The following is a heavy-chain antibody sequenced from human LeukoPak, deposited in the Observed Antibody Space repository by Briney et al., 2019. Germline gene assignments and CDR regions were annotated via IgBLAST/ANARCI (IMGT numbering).Heavy chain of an antibody. CDR2: ISNGGGFK. CDR3: ATEYSDNSGYCFH. J-gene: IGHJ4*02. D-gene: IGHD3-22*01. CDR1: GFSFKNYA. V-gene: IGHV3-21*01. Sequence: GGSLRLSCAGSGFSFKNYAMSWVRQAPGKGLEWVSSISNGGGFKSYADSLEGRFAISRENAKNSLYLQMNCLRAEDTAVYYCATEYSDNSGYCFHWGQGTLVTVSS.